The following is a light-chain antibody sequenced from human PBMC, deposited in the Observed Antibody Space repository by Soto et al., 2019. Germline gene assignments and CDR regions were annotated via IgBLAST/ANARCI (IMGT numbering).Light chain of an antibody. CDR2: DAS. Sequence: DIQMTQSPSSLSASVGDRVTITCQASQDISNYLHWYQQKPGTAPKLLIYDASNLQTGVPSRFSGSGSGTYFTFTITNLQPEDFATYYCQQYDSFPLTFGGGTNVDI. J-gene: IGKJ4*01. V-gene: IGKV1-33*01. CDR3: QQYDSFPLT. CDR1: QDISNY.